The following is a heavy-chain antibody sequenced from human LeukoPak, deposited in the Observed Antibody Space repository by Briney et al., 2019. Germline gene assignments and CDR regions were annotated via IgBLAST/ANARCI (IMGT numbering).Heavy chain of an antibody. CDR1: GFTFSTYS. CDR2: ISGSSTYI. Sequence: GGSLRLSCAASGFTFSTYSMNWVRQAPGKGLEWVSSISGSSTYIYYADSVKGRFTVSRDNAKNSLFLLTNSLRAEDTAVYYCASAGAAASGGSYFYYGMDVWGQGTTVTVSS. CDR3: ASAGAAASGGSYFYYGMDV. D-gene: IGHD6-13*01. J-gene: IGHJ6*01. V-gene: IGHV3-21*01.